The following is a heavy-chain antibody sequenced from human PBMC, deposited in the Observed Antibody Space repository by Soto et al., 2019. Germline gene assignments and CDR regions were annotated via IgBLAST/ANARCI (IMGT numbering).Heavy chain of an antibody. CDR2: FIPIFGTS. J-gene: IGHJ5*02. D-gene: IGHD3-16*02. CDR3: ARSGTSRYNWFDP. Sequence: QVQLVQSGAEVKRPGSSVKVSCKASGGTFSNYPISWVRQAPGQGLEWMGGFIPIFGTSSYAEMFQDRVTMTADESMNTAYMELSNLTHDDTAVYYCARSGTSRYNWFDPWGQGTLVTVSS. V-gene: IGHV1-69*12. CDR1: GGTFSNYP.